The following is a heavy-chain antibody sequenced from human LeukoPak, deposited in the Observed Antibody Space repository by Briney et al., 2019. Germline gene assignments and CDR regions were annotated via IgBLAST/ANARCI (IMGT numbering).Heavy chain of an antibody. Sequence: SVKVSCKASGGTFSSYAISWVRQAPGQGLEWMGRIIPIFGTANYAQKFQGRVTITTDESKSTAYMELSSLRSEDTAVYYCASTYVSYYDSSGYEVPIDYWGQGTLVTVSS. CDR1: GGTFSSYA. V-gene: IGHV1-69*05. CDR2: IIPIFGTA. J-gene: IGHJ4*02. CDR3: ASTYVSYYDSSGYEVPIDY. D-gene: IGHD3-22*01.